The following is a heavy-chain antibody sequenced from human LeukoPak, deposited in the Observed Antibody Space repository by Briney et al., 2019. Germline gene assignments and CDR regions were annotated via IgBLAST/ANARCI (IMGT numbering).Heavy chain of an antibody. CDR1: RFTFSSYD. CDR3: ARDSQWRAFDI. D-gene: IGHD6-19*01. V-gene: IGHV3-48*03. Sequence: GGSLRLSCAASRFTFSSYDMNWVRRAPGKGLEWVSHISESGTTIYYADSVKGRFTISRDNTKNSLYLQMNSLRAEDTAIYYCARDSQWRAFDIWGQGTMVTVSS. J-gene: IGHJ3*02. CDR2: ISESGTTI.